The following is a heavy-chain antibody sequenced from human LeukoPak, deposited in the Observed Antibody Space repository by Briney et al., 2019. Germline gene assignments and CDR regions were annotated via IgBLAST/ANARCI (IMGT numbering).Heavy chain of an antibody. CDR1: GYTFTSYD. CDR2: MNPNSGNT. V-gene: IGHV1-8*01. Sequence: ASVKVSCKSSGYTFTSYDINWVRQATGQGLEWMGWMNPNSGNTGYAQKFQGRVTMTRNTSISTAYMELSSLRSEDTAVYYCARDIEDYYGSGSHNWFDPWGQGTLVTVSS. CDR3: ARDIEDYYGSGSHNWFDP. J-gene: IGHJ5*02. D-gene: IGHD3-10*01.